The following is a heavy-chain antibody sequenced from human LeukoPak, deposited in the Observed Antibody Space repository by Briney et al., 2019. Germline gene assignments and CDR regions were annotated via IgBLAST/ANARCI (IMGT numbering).Heavy chain of an antibody. J-gene: IGHJ6*03. V-gene: IGHV4-39*07. CDR2: IYYSGST. D-gene: IGHD1-1*01. CDR1: GGSISSSSYY. CDR3: ARVQKVQLERSGYYYYMDV. Sequence: KPSETLSLTCTVSGGSISSSSYYWGWIRQPPGKGLEWIGSIYYSGSTYYNPSLKSRVTISVDTSKNQFSLKLSSVTAADTAVYYCARVQKVQLERSGYYYYMDVWGKGTTVTVSS.